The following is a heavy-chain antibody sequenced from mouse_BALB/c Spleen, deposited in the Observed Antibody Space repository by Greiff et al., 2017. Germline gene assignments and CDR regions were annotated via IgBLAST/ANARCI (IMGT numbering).Heavy chain of an antibody. V-gene: IGHV5-12-2*01. J-gene: IGHJ2*01. CDR1: GFTFSSYT. CDR2: ISNGGGST. D-gene: IGHD2-1*01. CDR3: ARSNLYYGNYDYFDY. Sequence: EVKLMESGGGLVQPGGSLKLSCAASGFTFSSYTMSWVRQTPEKRLEWVAYISNGGGSTYYPDTVKGRFTISRDNAKNTLYLQMSSLKSEDTAMYYCARSNLYYGNYDYFDYWGQGTTLTVSS.